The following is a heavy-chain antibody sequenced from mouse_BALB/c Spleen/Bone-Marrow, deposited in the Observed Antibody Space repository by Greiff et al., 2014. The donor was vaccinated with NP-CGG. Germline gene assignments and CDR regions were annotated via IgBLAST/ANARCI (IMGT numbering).Heavy chain of an antibody. CDR1: GYTFTSYY. CDR2: INPINGGT. CDR3: AKSNDGYWYFDV. Sequence: VQLQESGAELVKPGASVKLSCKASGYTFTSYYMYWVRQRPGQGLEWIGEINPINGGTKISEKFKSKATLTVDKSSSTAFMQLSTLTSEESAVYYCAKSNDGYWYFDVWGAGTSVTVSS. J-gene: IGHJ1*01. D-gene: IGHD2-12*01. V-gene: IGHV1S81*02.